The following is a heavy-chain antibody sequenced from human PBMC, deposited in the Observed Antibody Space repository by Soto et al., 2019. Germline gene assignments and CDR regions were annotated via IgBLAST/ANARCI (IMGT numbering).Heavy chain of an antibody. Sequence: QVQLVESGGGLVKPGGSLRLSCAASGFSFSDYYMNWIRQAPGKGLEWISYISSSGAYTNYADSVRGRFTMSRDSAKNTLLLQRDGLRAEDTAVYYCARAKLVVEGRFDYWGQGTLVTVSS. D-gene: IGHD3-22*01. CDR3: ARAKLVVEGRFDY. J-gene: IGHJ4*02. CDR2: ISSSGAYT. V-gene: IGHV3-11*06. CDR1: GFSFSDYY.